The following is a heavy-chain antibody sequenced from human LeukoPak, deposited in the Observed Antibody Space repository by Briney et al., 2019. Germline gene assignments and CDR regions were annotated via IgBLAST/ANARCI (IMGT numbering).Heavy chain of an antibody. D-gene: IGHD3-16*01. CDR3: AKDGVYGMDV. J-gene: IGHJ6*02. V-gene: IGHV3-30*18. CDR1: GFTFSSYG. CDR2: ISYDGSNK. Sequence: GRSLRLSCAASGFTFSSYGMHWVRQAPGKGLEWVAVISYDGSNKYYADSVKGRFTISRDNSKNTLYLQMNSLRADDTAVYYCAKDGVYGMDVWGQGTTVTVSS.